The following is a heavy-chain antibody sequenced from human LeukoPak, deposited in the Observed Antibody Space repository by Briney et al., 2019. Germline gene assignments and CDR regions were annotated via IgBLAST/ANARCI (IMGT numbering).Heavy chain of an antibody. CDR1: GFIFSNYW. V-gene: IGHV3-7*01. J-gene: IGHJ4*02. Sequence: PGGPLRLSCEASGFIFSNYWMSWVRQAPGKGLEWVANIKQDGSVKNYVDSMEGRFIISRDNAKNLLYLQMNSLGAEDTAVYYCVRTSRSISSDYWGQGTQVTVSS. CDR3: VRTSRSISSDY. D-gene: IGHD3-3*02. CDR2: IKQDGSVK.